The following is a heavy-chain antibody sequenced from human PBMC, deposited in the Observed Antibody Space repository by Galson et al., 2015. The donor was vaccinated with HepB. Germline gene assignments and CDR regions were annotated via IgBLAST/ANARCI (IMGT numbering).Heavy chain of an antibody. CDR3: ARIIRITIFGVVIPRWFDP. D-gene: IGHD3-3*01. CDR2: IYYYGSS. V-gene: IGHV4-39*01. Sequence: ETLSLTCTVSGGSISSNSYSWGWIRQPPGKGLEWIGIIYYYGSSYYNPSVKSRVAISVDTSKNQFSLKLSSVTAADTAVYYCARIIRITIFGVVIPRWFDPWGQGTLVTVSS. J-gene: IGHJ5*02. CDR1: GGSISSNSYS.